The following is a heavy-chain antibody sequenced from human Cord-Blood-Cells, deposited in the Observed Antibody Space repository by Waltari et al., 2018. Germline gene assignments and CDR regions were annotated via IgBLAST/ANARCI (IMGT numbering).Heavy chain of an antibody. Sequence: EVQLVESGGGLIQPGGSLRLSCAASGFTVSSNYMSWVRQAPGKGLGGVSVIYSGGSTYYADSVKDRFTISRDNSKNTLYLQMNSLGAEDTAVYYCARGRSIAADYWGQGTLVTVSS. V-gene: IGHV3-53*01. CDR1: GFTVSSNY. J-gene: IGHJ4*02. D-gene: IGHD6-6*01. CDR2: IYSGGST. CDR3: ARGRSIAADY.